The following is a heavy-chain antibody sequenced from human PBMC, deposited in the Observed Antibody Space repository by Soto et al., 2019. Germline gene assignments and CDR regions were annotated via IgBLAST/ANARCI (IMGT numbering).Heavy chain of an antibody. CDR1: GGSINSGGYS. D-gene: IGHD3-10*01. CDR3: ARAMVRGPFNWFDP. V-gene: IGHV4-30-2*01. CDR2: IYHGGNS. Sequence: SETLSLTCAVSGGSINSGGYSWSWIRQPPGKGLEWIGYIYHGGNSYYNPSLKSRVIISVDRSKNQFSLKLNSVTAADTAVYYCARAMVRGPFNWFDPWGLGTLVTVSS. J-gene: IGHJ5*02.